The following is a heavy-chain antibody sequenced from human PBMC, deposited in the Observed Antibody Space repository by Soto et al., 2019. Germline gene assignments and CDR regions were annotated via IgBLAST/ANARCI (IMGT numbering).Heavy chain of an antibody. D-gene: IGHD6-13*01. V-gene: IGHV3-30-3*01. CDR2: ISYDGNNK. CDR3: ATDGAAGSVMGV. Sequence: PGGSLRLSCTASKFTFSNYPMHWIRQAPGKGLEWVAVISYDGNNKYYADSVKGRFTISRDNAKNSLYLQMNSLRAEDTAVYYCATDGAAGSVMGVWGQGTTVTVSS. J-gene: IGHJ6*02. CDR1: KFTFSNYP.